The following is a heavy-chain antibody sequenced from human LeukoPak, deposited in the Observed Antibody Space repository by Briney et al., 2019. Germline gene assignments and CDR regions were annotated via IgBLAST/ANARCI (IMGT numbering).Heavy chain of an antibody. Sequence: ASVKVSCKASGYTFTSYGISWVRQAPGQGLEWMGWISAYNGNTNYAQKLQGRVTMTRNTSISTAYMELSSLRSEDTAVYYCARARLVYLWFDPWGQGTLVTVSS. CDR3: ARARLVYLWFDP. D-gene: IGHD3-16*01. CDR1: GYTFTSYG. J-gene: IGHJ5*02. CDR2: ISAYNGNT. V-gene: IGHV1-18*01.